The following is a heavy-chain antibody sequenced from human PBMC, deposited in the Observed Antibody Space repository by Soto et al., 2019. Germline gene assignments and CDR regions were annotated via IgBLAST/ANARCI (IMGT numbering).Heavy chain of an antibody. J-gene: IGHJ6*02. CDR1: GYTFTSYG. Sequence: QVQLVRSGAEVKKPGASVKVSCKASGYTFTSYGISWVRQAPGQGLEWMGWISAYNGNTNYAQKLQGRVTMTTDTSTSTAYMELRSLRSDDTAVYYCARDQPLRVAGTVDYYYGMDVWGQGTTVTVSS. CDR2: ISAYNGNT. D-gene: IGHD6-19*01. V-gene: IGHV1-18*01. CDR3: ARDQPLRVAGTVDYYYGMDV.